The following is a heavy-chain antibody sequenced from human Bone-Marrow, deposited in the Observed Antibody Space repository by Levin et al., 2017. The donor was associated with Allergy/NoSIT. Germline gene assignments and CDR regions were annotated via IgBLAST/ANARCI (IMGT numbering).Heavy chain of an antibody. CDR3: ARTHRVVTTQYYFDY. D-gene: IGHD2-21*02. J-gene: IGHJ4*02. Sequence: GESLKISCKASGYTFTSYDINWVRQATGQGLEWMGWMNPNSGNTGYAQKFQGRVTMTRNTSISTAYMELSSLRSEDTAVYYCARTHRVVTTQYYFDYWGQGTLVTVSS. V-gene: IGHV1-8*01. CDR1: GYTFTSYD. CDR2: MNPNSGNT.